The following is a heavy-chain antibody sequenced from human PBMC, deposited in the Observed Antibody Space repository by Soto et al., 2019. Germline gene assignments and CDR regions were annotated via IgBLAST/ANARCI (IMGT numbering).Heavy chain of an antibody. D-gene: IGHD6-13*01. Sequence: GESLKISCKGSGYSFTSYCIGLVRQMPGKGLDWMGIIYPGDSDTRYSPSFQGQVTISADKSISTAYLQWSSLKASDTAMYYCARHISAGTFLWWFDPWGQGTLVTVSS. CDR3: ARHISAGTFLWWFDP. CDR2: IYPGDSDT. CDR1: GYSFTSYC. V-gene: IGHV5-51*01. J-gene: IGHJ5*02.